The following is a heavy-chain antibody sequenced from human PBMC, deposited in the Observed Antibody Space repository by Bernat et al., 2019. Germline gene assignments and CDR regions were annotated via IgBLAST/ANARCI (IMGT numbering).Heavy chain of an antibody. V-gene: IGHV4-31*03. CDR1: GGSISSGGYY. D-gene: IGHD2-2*01. J-gene: IGHJ4*02. CDR3: ARGRGYWSSASCYGFCDS. CDR2: IYYSGST. Sequence: QVQLQESGPGLVKPSQTLSLTCTVSGGSISSGGYYWSWIRQHPGKGLEWVGYIYYSGSTYYNPSLKSRLTISVDTSKNQFSLKLTSVTAADTAVYYCARGRGYWSSASCYGFCDSWGQGTLVTVSS.